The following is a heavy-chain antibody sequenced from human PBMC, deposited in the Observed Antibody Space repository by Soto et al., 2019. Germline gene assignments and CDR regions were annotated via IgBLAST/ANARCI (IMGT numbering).Heavy chain of an antibody. V-gene: IGHV3-23*01. CDR1: GCSFENFG. D-gene: IGHD3-10*01. Sequence: GGSLRLSCVCSGCSFENFGMRWVRQAPGKGLEWVSSISARSSKTYYAGSVQGRFTISRDNSKNTLFLQMNSLTAEDTAVYYCAKVFYDSGTTFFGVDVWGQGTTVTVSS. CDR3: AKVFYDSGTTFFGVDV. J-gene: IGHJ6*02. CDR2: ISARSSKT.